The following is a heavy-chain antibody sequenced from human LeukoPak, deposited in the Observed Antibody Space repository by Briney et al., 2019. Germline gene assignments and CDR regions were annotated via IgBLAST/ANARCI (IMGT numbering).Heavy chain of an antibody. Sequence: GGSLRLYCAASGFTFSSYAMSWVRQAPGKGLEWVSAISGSGGSTYYADSVKGRFTISRDNSKNTLYLQMNSLRAEDTAVYYCAKQWQQLVRGGFDYWGQGTLVTVSS. D-gene: IGHD6-6*01. CDR2: ISGSGGST. J-gene: IGHJ4*02. CDR1: GFTFSSYA. CDR3: AKQWQQLVRGGFDY. V-gene: IGHV3-23*01.